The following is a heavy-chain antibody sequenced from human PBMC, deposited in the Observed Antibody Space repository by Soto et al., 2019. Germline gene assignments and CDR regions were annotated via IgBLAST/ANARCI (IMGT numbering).Heavy chain of an antibody. J-gene: IGHJ6*02. CDR2: IYWDDDK. Sequence: SGPTLVNPTQTLTLTCTFSGFSLSTGGVGVGWIRQPPGKALEWLALIYWDDDKRYSPSLKSRLTITKDTSKNQVVLTMTNMDPVDTATYYCAHSRCGGDCLQTYSSHYDYGMDVWGQGTTVTVSS. CDR3: AHSRCGGDCLQTYSSHYDYGMDV. D-gene: IGHD2-21*02. CDR1: GFSLSTGGVG. V-gene: IGHV2-5*02.